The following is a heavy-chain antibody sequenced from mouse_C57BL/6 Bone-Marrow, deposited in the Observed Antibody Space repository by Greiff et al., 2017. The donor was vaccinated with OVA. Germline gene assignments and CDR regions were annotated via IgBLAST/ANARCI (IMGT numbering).Heavy chain of an antibody. CDR1: GYTFTSYW. V-gene: IGHV1-69*01. Sequence: QVQLQQPGAELVMPGASVKLSCKASGYTFTSYWMHWVKQRPGQGLEWIGEIDPSDSYTNYNQKFKGKSTLTVDKSSSTAYMQLSSLSSEDSAIYYCARWGYDYAGETVFGYWGHGATLTVSS. CDR3: ARWGYDYAGETVFGY. D-gene: IGHD2-4*01. CDR2: IDPSDSYT. J-gene: IGHJ2*01.